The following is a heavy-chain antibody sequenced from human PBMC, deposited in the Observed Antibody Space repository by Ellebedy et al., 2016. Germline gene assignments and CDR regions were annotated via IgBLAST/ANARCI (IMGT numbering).Heavy chain of an antibody. Sequence: SETLSLTXAVSGGSISSGGYSWSWIRQPPGKGLEWIGYIYHSGSTYYNPSLKSRVTISVDRSKNQFSLKLSSVTAADTAVYYCARPEQPYCSGGSCYLGYFDYWGQGTLVTVSS. CDR1: GGSISSGGYS. CDR3: ARPEQPYCSGGSCYLGYFDY. J-gene: IGHJ4*02. V-gene: IGHV4-30-2*01. D-gene: IGHD2-15*01. CDR2: IYHSGST.